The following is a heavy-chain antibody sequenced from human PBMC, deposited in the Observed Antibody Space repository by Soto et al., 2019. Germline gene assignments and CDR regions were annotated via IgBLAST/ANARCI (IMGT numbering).Heavy chain of an antibody. CDR2: ISGSSSYI. V-gene: IGHV3-21*01. J-gene: IGHJ4*02. Sequence: EVQLVESGGGLVKPGGSLRLSCAASGFTFSRYSMNWVRQAPGKGLEWVSSISGSSSYIYYADSVKGRFTISRDNAENSLYLQMNSLRAEDTAVYYCARSYDILTGYSGFDYWGQGTLVTVSS. CDR1: GFTFSRYS. CDR3: ARSYDILTGYSGFDY. D-gene: IGHD3-9*01.